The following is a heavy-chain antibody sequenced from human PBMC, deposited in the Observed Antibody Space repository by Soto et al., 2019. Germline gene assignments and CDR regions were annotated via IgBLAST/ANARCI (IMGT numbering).Heavy chain of an antibody. Sequence: GGSLRLSCAASGFTFSSYAMSCVRQARGKGLEWVSAISGSGGSTYYADSVKGRFTISRDNSKNTLYLQMNSLRAEDTAVYYSAKAQPYDSSGYYPALDFDYWGQGTLVTVSS. CDR1: GFTFSSYA. J-gene: IGHJ4*02. D-gene: IGHD3-22*01. CDR3: AKAQPYDSSGYYPALDFDY. CDR2: ISGSGGST. V-gene: IGHV3-23*01.